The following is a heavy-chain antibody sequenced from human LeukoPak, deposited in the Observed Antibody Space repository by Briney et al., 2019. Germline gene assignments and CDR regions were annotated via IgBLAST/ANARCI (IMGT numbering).Heavy chain of an antibody. J-gene: IGHJ4*02. CDR3: ARSWDYDFWSGYPGGFDY. V-gene: IGHV1-69*13. CDR2: IIPIFGTA. Sequence: ASVKVSCKASGGTFSSYAISWVRQAPGQGLEWMGGIIPIFGTANYAQKFQGRVTITADESTSTAYMELSSLRSEDTAVYYCARSWDYDFWSGYPGGFDYWGQGTLVTVSS. D-gene: IGHD3-3*01. CDR1: GGTFSSYA.